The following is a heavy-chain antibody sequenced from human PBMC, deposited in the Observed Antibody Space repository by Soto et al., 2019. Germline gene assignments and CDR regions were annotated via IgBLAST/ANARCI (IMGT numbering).Heavy chain of an antibody. J-gene: IGHJ5*02. CDR3: ARDPGSGSYYGWFDP. Sequence: SETLSLTCTVSGGSISSYYWNWIRQPPGKGLEWIGYIYYSGSTNYNPSLKSRVTISVDTSRNQFSLKLSSVTAADTAVYYCARDPGSGSYYGWFDPWGHGTLVTVSS. CDR2: IYYSGST. CDR1: GGSISSYY. V-gene: IGHV4-59*01. D-gene: IGHD3-10*01.